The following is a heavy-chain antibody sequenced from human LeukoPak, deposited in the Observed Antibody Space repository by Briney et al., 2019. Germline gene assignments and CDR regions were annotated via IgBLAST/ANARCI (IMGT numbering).Heavy chain of an antibody. CDR3: AKDAVWFGELLYYFDY. D-gene: IGHD3-10*01. J-gene: IGHJ4*02. Sequence: GGSLRLSCAASGFTFSSYGMHWVRQAPGKGLEWVAVISYDGSNKYYADSVKGRFTISRDNSKNTLYLQMNSLRAEDTAVYYCAKDAVWFGELLYYFDYWGQGTLVTVSS. CDR1: GFTFSSYG. CDR2: ISYDGSNK. V-gene: IGHV3-30*18.